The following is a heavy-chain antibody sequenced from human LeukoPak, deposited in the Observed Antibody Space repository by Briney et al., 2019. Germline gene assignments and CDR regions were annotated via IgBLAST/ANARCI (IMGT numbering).Heavy chain of an antibody. J-gene: IGHJ4*02. CDR3: ARDLSERYSIDY. D-gene: IGHD1-20*01. CDR1: GFTFSSYA. Sequence: GGSLRLSCAASGFTFSSYAIHWVRQAPGKGLGWVAFISYDGGDKRYAESVKGRITISRDNSRKTLYLQMHSLGPEDTAIYYCARDLSERYSIDYWGQGTLVTVSS. CDR2: ISYDGGDK. V-gene: IGHV3-30-3*01.